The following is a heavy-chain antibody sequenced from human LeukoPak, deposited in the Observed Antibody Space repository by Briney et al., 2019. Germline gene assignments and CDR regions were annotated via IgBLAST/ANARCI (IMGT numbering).Heavy chain of an antibody. V-gene: IGHV3-30*02. J-gene: IGHJ6*02. CDR2: IRYDGSNK. Sequence: GGSLRLSCAASGFTFSSYGMHWVRRAPGKGLEWVAFIRYDGSNKYYADSVKGRFTISRDNSKNTLYLQMNSLRAEDTAVYYCAKEGSSGSYYNVLYYGMDVWGQGTTVTVSS. CDR1: GFTFSSYG. D-gene: IGHD3-10*01. CDR3: AKEGSSGSYYNVLYYGMDV.